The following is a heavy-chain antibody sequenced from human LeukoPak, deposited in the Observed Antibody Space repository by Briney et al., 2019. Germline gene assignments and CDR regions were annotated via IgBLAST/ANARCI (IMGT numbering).Heavy chain of an antibody. CDR3: ARTSIGGGVLYYFDY. V-gene: IGHV4-61*02. D-gene: IGHD3-16*01. J-gene: IGHJ4*02. CDR2: IYTSGST. Sequence: SETLSLTCTVSGGSISSGSYYWSWIRQPAGKGLEWIGRIYTSGSTNYNPSLKSRVTISVDTSKNQFSLKPSSVTAADTAVYYCARTSIGGGVLYYFDYWGQGTLVTVSS. CDR1: GGSISSGSYY.